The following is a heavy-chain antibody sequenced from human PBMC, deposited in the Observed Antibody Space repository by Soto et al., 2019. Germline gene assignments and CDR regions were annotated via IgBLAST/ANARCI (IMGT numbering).Heavy chain of an antibody. V-gene: IGHV1-69*06. D-gene: IGHD2-21*01. Sequence: QVQLVQSGAELKKPGSSVKVSCKASGGTFSGYSISWVRQAPGQGLEWMGGIIPICGTANYALKLQGRVPKTGDKSTRKASMELSSLRSKATAVSYCARGCGGCSARNWFDLWGQGTLVTVSS. J-gene: IGHJ5*02. CDR2: IIPICGTA. CDR1: GGTFSGYS. CDR3: ARGCGGCSARNWFDL.